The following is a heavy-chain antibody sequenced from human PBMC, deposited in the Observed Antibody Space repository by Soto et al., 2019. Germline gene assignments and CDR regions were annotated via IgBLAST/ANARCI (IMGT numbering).Heavy chain of an antibody. CDR1: GGSISSGGYY. J-gene: IGHJ5*02. CDR3: ARGIAAAGTRWGWFDP. D-gene: IGHD6-13*01. V-gene: IGHV4-31*01. Sequence: QVQLQESGPGLVKPSQTLSLTCTVSGGSISSGGYYWSWIRQHPGKGLEWIGYIYYSGSTYYNPSLTSPLTISVDTSKNPFSLKLSSVTAADTAVYYCARGIAAAGTRWGWFDPWGQGTLVTVSS. CDR2: IYYSGST.